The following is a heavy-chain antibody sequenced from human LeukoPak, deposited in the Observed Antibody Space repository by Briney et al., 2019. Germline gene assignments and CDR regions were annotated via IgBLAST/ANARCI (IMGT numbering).Heavy chain of an antibody. CDR3: AKDSTKEQQLEYYFDY. J-gene: IGHJ4*02. CDR1: GFTFSSYG. CDR2: IRYDGSNK. V-gene: IGHV3-30*02. D-gene: IGHD6-13*01. Sequence: PGGPLRLPCAASGFTFSSYGMHWVRQAPGKGLEWVAFIRYDGSNKYYADSVKGRFTISRDNSKNTLYLQMNSLRAEDTAVYYCAKDSTKEQQLEYYFDYWGQGTLVTVSS.